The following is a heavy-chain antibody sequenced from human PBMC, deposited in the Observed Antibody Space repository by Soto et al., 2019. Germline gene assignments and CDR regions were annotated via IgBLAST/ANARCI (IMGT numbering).Heavy chain of an antibody. J-gene: IGHJ5*02. Sequence: QVQLVQSGAEVKKPGASVKVSCKASGYTFTSYGISWVRQAPGQGLEWMGWISAYNGNTNYAQKLQGRVTMTTDTSTSTAYMELRRLRSDDTAVYYCARDREDYCSVTSCYIPVADPWGQGTLVTVSS. D-gene: IGHD2-2*02. CDR3: ARDREDYCSVTSCYIPVADP. CDR2: ISAYNGNT. CDR1: GYTFTSYG. V-gene: IGHV1-18*04.